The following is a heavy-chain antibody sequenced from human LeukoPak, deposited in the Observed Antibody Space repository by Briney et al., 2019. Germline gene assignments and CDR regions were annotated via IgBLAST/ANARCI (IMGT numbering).Heavy chain of an antibody. CDR3: ATDVWQSEPPNFDY. J-gene: IGHJ4*02. CDR1: GYTLTELS. V-gene: IGHV1-24*01. Sequence: ASVKVSCKVSGYTLTELSMHWVRQAPGKGLEWMGGFDPEDGETIYAQKFQGRVTMTEDTSTDIAYMELSSLRSEDTAVYYCATDVWQSEPPNFDYWGQGTLVTVSS. CDR2: FDPEDGET. D-gene: IGHD6-19*01.